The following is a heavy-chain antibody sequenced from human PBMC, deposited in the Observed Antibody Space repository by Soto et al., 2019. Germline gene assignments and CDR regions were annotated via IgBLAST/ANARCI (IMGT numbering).Heavy chain of an antibody. CDR1: GFTFSSYG. CDR2: IWYDGSNK. Sequence: QVQLVESGGGVVQPGRSLRLSCAASGFTFSSYGMHWVRQAPGKGLEWVAVIWYDGSNKYYADSVKGRFTISRDNSKNKLYLQMTRLRAEDTAVYYCASNLIAAAGPSDAFDIWGQGTMVTVSS. V-gene: IGHV3-33*01. J-gene: IGHJ3*02. D-gene: IGHD6-13*01. CDR3: ASNLIAAAGPSDAFDI.